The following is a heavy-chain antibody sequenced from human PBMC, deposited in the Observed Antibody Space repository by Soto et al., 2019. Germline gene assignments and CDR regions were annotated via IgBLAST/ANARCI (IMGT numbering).Heavy chain of an antibody. CDR1: GYTFTSYD. V-gene: IGHV1-8*01. Sequence: QVQLVQSGAEVKKPGASVKVSCKASGYTFTSYDINWVRQATGQGLEWMGWMNPNSGNTGYAKKFQGRVTMTRNNSPSTAYIELSSMKSEDTAVYYGAREGVRGMDVWCQLTTVSVSS. CDR2: MNPNSGNT. CDR3: AREGVRGMDV. D-gene: IGHD3-16*01. J-gene: IGHJ6*02.